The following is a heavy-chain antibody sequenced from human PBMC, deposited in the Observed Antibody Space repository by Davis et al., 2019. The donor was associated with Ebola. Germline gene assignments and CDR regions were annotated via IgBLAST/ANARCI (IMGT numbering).Heavy chain of an antibody. Sequence: GESLKISCAASGFTFSSYWMSWVRQAPGKGLEWVAVIWYDGSNKYYADSVKGRFTISRDNAKNSLYLQMNSLRAEDTAVYYCAREYCSGGSCYIDPWGQGTLVTVSS. CDR3: AREYCSGGSCYIDP. CDR2: IWYDGSNK. J-gene: IGHJ5*02. V-gene: IGHV3-33*08. CDR1: GFTFSSYW. D-gene: IGHD2-15*01.